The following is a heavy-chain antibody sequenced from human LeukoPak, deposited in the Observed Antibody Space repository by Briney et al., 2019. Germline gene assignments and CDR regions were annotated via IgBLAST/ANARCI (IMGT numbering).Heavy chain of an antibody. CDR1: GGSISSYY. CDR3: ARGGFETDY. Sequence: SETLSLTYTVSGGSISSYYWSWIRQPPGKGLEWIGYIYYSGSTNYNPSLKSRVTISVDTSKNQFSLKLSSVTAADTAVYYCARGGFETDYWGQGTLVTVSS. V-gene: IGHV4-59*01. CDR2: IYYSGST. J-gene: IGHJ4*02.